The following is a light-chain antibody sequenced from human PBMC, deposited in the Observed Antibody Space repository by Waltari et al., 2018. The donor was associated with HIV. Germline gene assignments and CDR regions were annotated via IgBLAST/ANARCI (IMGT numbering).Light chain of an antibody. Sequence: QSVLTQPPSASGTPGQRVTISCSGSSSNIGSNYVYWYQQLPGTAPKLLIYRNNQRPSGGPVRFAGAKSGTSASLAISGLRSEDEADYYCAAWDDSLSVVFGGGTKLTVL. J-gene: IGLJ2*01. V-gene: IGLV1-47*01. CDR1: SSNIGSNY. CDR3: AAWDDSLSVV. CDR2: RNN.